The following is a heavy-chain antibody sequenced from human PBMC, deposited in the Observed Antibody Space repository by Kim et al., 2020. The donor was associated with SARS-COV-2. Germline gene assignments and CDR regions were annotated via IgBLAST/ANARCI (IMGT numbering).Heavy chain of an antibody. J-gene: IGHJ5*02. CDR2: INPNSGGT. D-gene: IGHD3-10*01. V-gene: IGHV1-2*02. CDR3: ARDGGSGSYIANWFDP. CDR1: GYTFTGYY. Sequence: ASVKVSCKASGYTFTGYYMHWVRQAPGQGLEWMGWINPNSGGTTYAQKFQGRVTMTRDTSISTAYMELSRLRSDDTAVYYCARDGGSGSYIANWFDPWGQGTLVTVSS.